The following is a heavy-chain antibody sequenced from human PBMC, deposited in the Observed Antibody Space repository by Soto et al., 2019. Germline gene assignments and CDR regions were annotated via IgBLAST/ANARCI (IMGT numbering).Heavy chain of an antibody. Sequence: PGGSLRLSCAASGFTFSSYAMSWVRQAPGKGLEWVSAISGSGGSTYYADCVKGRFTISRDNSKNTLYLQMNSLTAEDTAVYFWGIYHHGYWDNWLDLYGEGFLVIFS. J-gene: IGHJ5*01. CDR2: ISGSGGST. V-gene: IGHV3-23*01. CDR3: GIYHHGYWDNWLDL. D-gene: IGHD6-13*01. CDR1: GFTFSSYA.